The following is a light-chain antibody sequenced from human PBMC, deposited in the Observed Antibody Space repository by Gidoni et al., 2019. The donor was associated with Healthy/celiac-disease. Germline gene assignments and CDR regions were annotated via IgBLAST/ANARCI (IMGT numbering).Light chain of an antibody. CDR1: QSVLYSSNTKNY. V-gene: IGKV4-1*01. CDR3: QQYYSTPKT. Sequence: IVMTQSPDSLAVSLGERATINCKSSQSVLYSSNTKNYLAWYQQKPGQPPKLLIYWASTRESGVPDRFSGSGSGTDFTLTISSLQAEDVAVYYCQQYYSTPKTFGPGTKVDIK. J-gene: IGKJ3*01. CDR2: WAS.